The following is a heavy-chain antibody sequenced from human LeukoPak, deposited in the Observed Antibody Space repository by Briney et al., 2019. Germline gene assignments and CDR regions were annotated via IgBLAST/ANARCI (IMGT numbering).Heavy chain of an antibody. CDR3: VRDRIQLWLTNFDY. D-gene: IGHD5-18*01. V-gene: IGHV3-64D*09. CDR1: GFTFSSYA. J-gene: IGHJ4*02. Sequence: PGGSLRLSCSASGFTFSSYAMHWVRQAPGKGLEYVSGINTNGGGTYYADSVKGRFTISRDNSKNMLYLQMSSLRAEDTAVYYCVRDRIQLWLTNFDYWGQGTLVTVSS. CDR2: INTNGGGT.